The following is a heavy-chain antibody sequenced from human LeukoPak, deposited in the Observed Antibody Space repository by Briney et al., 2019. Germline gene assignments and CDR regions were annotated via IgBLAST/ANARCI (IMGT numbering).Heavy chain of an antibody. CDR2: ISWEGGIT. J-gene: IGHJ6*02. CDR3: VKDRASITPYGMDV. Sequence: PGGSLRLSCAASGFTFDDYAMHWVRQAPGKGLEWLSLISWEGGITYYADSVKGRFTISRDNSKNSLYLQMNSLRAEDTALYYCVKDRASITPYGMDVWGQGTTVTVSS. CDR1: GFTFDDYA. V-gene: IGHV3-43D*03. D-gene: IGHD3-10*01.